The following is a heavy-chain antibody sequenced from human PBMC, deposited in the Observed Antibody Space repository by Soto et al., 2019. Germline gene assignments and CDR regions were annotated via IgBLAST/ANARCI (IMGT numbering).Heavy chain of an antibody. CDR3: ARLKQDYAVA. CDR2: RNPNSGNT. J-gene: IGHJ5*02. Sequence: QVQLVQSGAEVKNPGASVKVSCKAPGYTFTSYDITWERLSTGQGLEWMGWRNPNSGNTAYAQKFQGRVTMTRNTSRSTAYMELRSLSSEDTTVYYCARLKQDYAVAWGQGTLVTVSS. D-gene: IGHD3-16*01. CDR1: GYTFTSYD. V-gene: IGHV1-8*01.